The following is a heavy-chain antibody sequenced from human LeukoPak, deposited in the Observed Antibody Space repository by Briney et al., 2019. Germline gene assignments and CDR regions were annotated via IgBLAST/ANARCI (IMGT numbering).Heavy chain of an antibody. Sequence: PSETLSLTCTVSGGSISSYYWSWIRQPPGKGLEWIGYIYYSGSTNYNPSLKSRVTISVDTSKNQFSLKLSSVTAADTAVYYCARGFSYSSSNDYWGQGTLVTVSS. D-gene: IGHD6-6*01. J-gene: IGHJ4*02. CDR3: ARGFSYSSSNDY. CDR2: IYYSGST. V-gene: IGHV4-59*01. CDR1: GGSISSYY.